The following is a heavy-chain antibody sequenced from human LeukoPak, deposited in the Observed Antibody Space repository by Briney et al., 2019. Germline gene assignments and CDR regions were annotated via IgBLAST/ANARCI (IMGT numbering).Heavy chain of an antibody. V-gene: IGHV3-48*02. J-gene: IGHJ4*02. D-gene: IGHD5-12*01. CDR3: ATWLRALDY. CDR1: GFTFSSYD. CDR2: VGRSTTTI. Sequence: GGSLRLSCAASGFTFSSYDMNWVRQAPGKGLEWVSYVGRSTTTIYYADFVRGRFTISRDNAKNSLYLQMNSLRDEDTAVYYCATWLRALDYWGQGTLVTVSS.